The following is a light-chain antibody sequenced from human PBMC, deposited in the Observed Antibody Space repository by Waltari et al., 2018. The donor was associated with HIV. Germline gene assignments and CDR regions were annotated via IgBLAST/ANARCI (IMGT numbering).Light chain of an antibody. Sequence: DIVLTQSPGTLSLSPGERATLSCRASQSVSSSYLAWYQQKPGQAPRLIIYGASSRATGIPDRFSGSGSGTDFTLTISRLEPEDFAVYYCQQYGSSPLTFGGGTKVEIK. CDR2: GAS. CDR3: QQYGSSPLT. CDR1: QSVSSSY. V-gene: IGKV3-20*01. J-gene: IGKJ4*01.